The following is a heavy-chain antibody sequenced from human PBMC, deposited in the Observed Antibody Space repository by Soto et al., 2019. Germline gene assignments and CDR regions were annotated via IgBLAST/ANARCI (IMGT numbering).Heavy chain of an antibody. V-gene: IGHV1-3*01. J-gene: IGHJ5*02. Sequence: ASVKVSCKASGYTFTSYAMHWVRQAPGQRLEWMGWINAGNGNTKYSQKFQGRVTITRDTSASTAYMELSSLRSEDTAVYYCARGDIVVVPAAMVFWFDPWGQGTLVTVSS. D-gene: IGHD2-2*01. CDR1: GYTFTSYA. CDR3: ARGDIVVVPAAMVFWFDP. CDR2: INAGNGNT.